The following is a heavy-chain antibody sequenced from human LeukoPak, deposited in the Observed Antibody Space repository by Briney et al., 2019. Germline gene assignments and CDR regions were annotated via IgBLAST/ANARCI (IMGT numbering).Heavy chain of an antibody. CDR3: AKTRWDFWSRSGGHNFDY. CDR1: GFTFSSYW. V-gene: IGHV3-7*03. CDR2: IKQDASGE. D-gene: IGHD3-3*01. J-gene: IGHJ4*02. Sequence: PGGSLRLSCAASGFTFSSYWMSWVRQAPGKGPEWVANIKQDASGEYYVDSVKGRFTISRGNAKNSLYLQMNSLRAEDTAVYYCAKTRWDFWSRSGGHNFDYWGQGTLVTVSS.